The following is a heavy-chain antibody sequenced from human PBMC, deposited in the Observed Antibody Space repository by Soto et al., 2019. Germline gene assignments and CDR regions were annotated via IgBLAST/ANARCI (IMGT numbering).Heavy chain of an antibody. CDR1: GFTFGTYA. D-gene: IGHD6-13*01. Sequence: PGGSLRLSCGASGFTFGTYAISWGRQAPGKGLEWISAISGSGGSTYYADSVKGRFTISRDTSKNTLYLQMNSLRAEDTALYYCAKSYSSNWYDYFDYWGQGTLVTVSS. CDR2: ISGSGGST. J-gene: IGHJ4*02. V-gene: IGHV3-23*01. CDR3: AKSYSSNWYDYFDY.